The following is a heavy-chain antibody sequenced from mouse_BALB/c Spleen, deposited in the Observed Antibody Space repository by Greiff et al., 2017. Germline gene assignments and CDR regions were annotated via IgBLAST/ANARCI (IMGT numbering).Heavy chain of an antibody. CDR1: SYTFTDYA. V-gene: IGHV1-67*01. CDR3: ARGGDYRYGDYFDY. D-gene: IGHD2-14*01. Sequence: QVQLKESGPELVRPGVSVKISCKGSSYTFTDYAMHWVKQSHAKSLEWIGVISTYYGNTNYNQKFKGKATMTVDKSSSTAYMELARLTSEDSAVYYCARGGDYRYGDYFDYWGQGTTLTVSS. J-gene: IGHJ2*01. CDR2: ISTYYGNT.